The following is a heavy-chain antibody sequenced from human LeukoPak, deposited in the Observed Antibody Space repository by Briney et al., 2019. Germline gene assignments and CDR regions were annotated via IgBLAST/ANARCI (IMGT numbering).Heavy chain of an antibody. V-gene: IGHV4-34*01. J-gene: IGHJ4*02. CDR3: ARHSSSSYFDY. Sequence: PSETLSLTCAVYGGSFSGYYWSWIRQPPGKGLEWIGEINHSGSTNYNSSLKRRVIILVDTSKNQISLKLSSVTAADTAVHHCARHSSSSYFDYWGQGTLVTVSS. D-gene: IGHD6-13*01. CDR2: INHSGST. CDR1: GGSFSGYY.